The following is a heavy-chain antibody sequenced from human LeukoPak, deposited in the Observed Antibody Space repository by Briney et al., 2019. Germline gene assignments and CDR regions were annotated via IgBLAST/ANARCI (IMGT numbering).Heavy chain of an antibody. V-gene: IGHV5-51*01. Sequence: RGESLKISCKGSGYSFTSYWIAWVRQMPGKGLEWTGIIYPGDSDTRYSSSFQGQVTISADKSISTAYLQWSSLKASDTAMYYCARQARYSYGSDYWGQGTLVTVSS. CDR1: GYSFTSYW. J-gene: IGHJ4*02. CDR3: ARQARYSYGSDY. D-gene: IGHD5-18*01. CDR2: IYPGDSDT.